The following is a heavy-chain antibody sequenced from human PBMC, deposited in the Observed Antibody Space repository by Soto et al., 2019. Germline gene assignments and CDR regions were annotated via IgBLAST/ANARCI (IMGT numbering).Heavy chain of an antibody. Sequence: QVQLQESGPGLVKPSETLSLTCTLSGGSITSDHWSWIRQPPGKGLEWIGQIFYSGSSSYNPSLKSRVSKSIDTSKKQFSLRLTSVTAADTAVYFWATYFAGGGGRGYWGQGTLVTVSS. D-gene: IGHD3-16*01. CDR2: IFYSGSS. J-gene: IGHJ4*02. CDR1: GGSITSDH. CDR3: ATYFAGGGGRGY. V-gene: IGHV4-59*08.